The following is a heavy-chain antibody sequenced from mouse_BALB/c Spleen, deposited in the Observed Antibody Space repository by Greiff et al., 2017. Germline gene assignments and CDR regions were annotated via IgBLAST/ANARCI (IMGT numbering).Heavy chain of an antibody. Sequence: EVMLVESGPGLVKPSQSLSLTCTVTGYSITSDYAWNWIRQFPGNKLEWMGYISYSGSTSYNPSLKSRISITRDTSKNQFFLQLNSVTTEDTATYYCASYYRYDGNAMDYWGQGTSVTVSS. D-gene: IGHD2-14*01. CDR2: ISYSGST. V-gene: IGHV3-2*02. CDR1: GYSITSDYA. CDR3: ASYYRYDGNAMDY. J-gene: IGHJ4*01.